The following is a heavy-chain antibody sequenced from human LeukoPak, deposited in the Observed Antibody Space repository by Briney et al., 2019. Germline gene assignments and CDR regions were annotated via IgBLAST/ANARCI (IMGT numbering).Heavy chain of an antibody. CDR3: ARGRSSLPAAKNSYYAMDV. D-gene: IGHD2-2*01. CDR1: GYTFTSYG. Sequence: ASVKVSCKASGYTFTSYGMSWERQAPGQGGEGMGGISAYNGNTNYAQKLQGRVTMTTDTSTSTAYMELRSLRSDDTAVYYCARGRSSLPAAKNSYYAMDVSGQGTTVTVSS. V-gene: IGHV1-18*01. CDR2: ISAYNGNT. J-gene: IGHJ6*02.